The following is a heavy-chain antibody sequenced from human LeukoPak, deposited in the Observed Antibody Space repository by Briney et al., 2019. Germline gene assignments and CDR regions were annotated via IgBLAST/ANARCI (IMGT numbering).Heavy chain of an antibody. V-gene: IGHV3-23*01. Sequence: PGGSLRLSRAASGFTFSSYAMSWVRQAPGKGLEWVSAISGSGGSTYYADSVKGRFTISRDNSKNTLYLQMNSLRAEDTAVYYCAKPYYDSSGYFDYWGQGTLVTVSS. J-gene: IGHJ4*02. CDR2: ISGSGGST. D-gene: IGHD3-22*01. CDR3: AKPYYDSSGYFDY. CDR1: GFTFSSYA.